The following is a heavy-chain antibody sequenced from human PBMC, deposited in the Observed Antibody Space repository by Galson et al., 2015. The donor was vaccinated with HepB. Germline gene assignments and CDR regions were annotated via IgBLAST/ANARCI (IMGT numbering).Heavy chain of an antibody. J-gene: IGHJ1*01. V-gene: IGHV3-33*08. CDR2: IWYDGSNK. CDR3: AREIHSGSYSRYRAEYFQH. D-gene: IGHD1-26*01. CDR1: GFTFSSYG. Sequence: SLRLSCAASGFTFSSYGMHWVRQAPGKGLEWVAVIWYDGSNKYYADSVKGRFTISRDNSKNTLYLQMNSLRAEDTAVYYCAREIHSGSYSRYRAEYFQHWGQGTLVTVSS.